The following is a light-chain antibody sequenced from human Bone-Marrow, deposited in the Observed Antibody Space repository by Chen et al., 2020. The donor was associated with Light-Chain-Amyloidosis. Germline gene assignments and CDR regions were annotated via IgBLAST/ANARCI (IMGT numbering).Light chain of an antibody. CDR2: RDT. J-gene: IGLJ2*01. CDR1: DLPRKY. CDR3: QSADRSGTYEVI. Sequence: SYELTQPPSVSVSPGQTARITCSGDDLPRKYAYWYQQKPGQAPVLVIHRDTERPSGISERFSGSCSGTTATLTISGVQAEDEADYHCQSADRSGTYEVIFGGGTKLTVL. V-gene: IGLV3-25*03.